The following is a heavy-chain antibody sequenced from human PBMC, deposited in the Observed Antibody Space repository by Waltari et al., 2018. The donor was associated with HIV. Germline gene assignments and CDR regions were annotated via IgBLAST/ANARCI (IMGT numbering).Heavy chain of an antibody. V-gene: IGHV3-7*01. CDR3: ARIGTFPHNYAIDF. CDR1: GLTFTNYW. D-gene: IGHD1-26*01. Sequence: EVQLMESGGGLVQSGGSLSLSCAAAGLTFTNYWTSWVRQTPGKGLEWLAYIKDDGSEKYYMGSVKGRFTISRDNAKNSMFLQMNSLRAEDTAVYYCARIGTFPHNYAIDFWGQGTTVTVSS. CDR2: IKDDGSEK. J-gene: IGHJ6*02.